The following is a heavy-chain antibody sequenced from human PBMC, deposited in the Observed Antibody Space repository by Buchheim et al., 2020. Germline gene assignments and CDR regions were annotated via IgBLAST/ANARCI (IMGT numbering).Heavy chain of an antibody. J-gene: IGHJ4*02. V-gene: IGHV3-23*01. CDR3: ARDLAVVPGASY. D-gene: IGHD2-15*01. CDR1: GFTFSSYA. CDR2: ISGSGGST. Sequence: EVQLLESGGGLVQPGGSLRLSCTASGFTFSSYAMSWVRQAPGKGLEWVSAISGSGGSTYYADSVKGRFTISRDNARNSLYLQMNSLRDEDTAVYYCARDLAVVPGASYWGQGTL.